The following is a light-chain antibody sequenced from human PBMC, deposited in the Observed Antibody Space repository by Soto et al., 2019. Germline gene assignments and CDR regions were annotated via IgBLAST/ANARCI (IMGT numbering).Light chain of an antibody. CDR1: RTVSDTY. CDR3: QQSGSSPQT. J-gene: IGKJ1*01. Sequence: EIVLTQSPGTLSLSPGERATLSCRASRTVSDTYLAWYQQKPGQAPRLLIYGASTRATGIPDRFSGSGSGTDFTLTISRLEPEDFAVYYCQQSGSSPQTFGQGTKVEIK. V-gene: IGKV3-20*01. CDR2: GAS.